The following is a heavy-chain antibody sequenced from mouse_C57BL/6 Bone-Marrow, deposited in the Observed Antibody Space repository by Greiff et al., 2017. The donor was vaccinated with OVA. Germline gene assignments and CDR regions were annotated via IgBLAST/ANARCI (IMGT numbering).Heavy chain of an antibody. Sequence: VKLMESGPGLVKPSQSLFLTCSITGFPITSGYYWIWIRQSPGKPLEWMGYITHSGETFYNPSLQSPISITRETSKNQFFLQLNPVTTEDTAMYYGAGDRYDGPWFAYWGQGTLVTVSA. V-gene: IGHV12-3*01. D-gene: IGHD2-3*01. CDR2: ITHSGET. J-gene: IGHJ3*01. CDR3: AGDRYDGPWFAY. CDR1: GFPITSGYY.